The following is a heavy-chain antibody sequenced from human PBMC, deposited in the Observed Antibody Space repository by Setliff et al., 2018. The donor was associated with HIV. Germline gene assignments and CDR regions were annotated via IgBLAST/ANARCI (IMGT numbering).Heavy chain of an antibody. CDR2: IIPVFGMT. Sequence: SVKVSCKASGGTFSSSALSWVRQARGQGPEWLGGIIPVFGMTDYAQNFQGRLTMTTDTSTSTAYMELRSLRSDDTAVYYCARHCNAGTCYFYIWGQGTMVTVSS. CDR3: ARHCNAGTCYFYI. D-gene: IGHD2-15*01. J-gene: IGHJ3*02. CDR1: GGTFSSSA. V-gene: IGHV1-69*10.